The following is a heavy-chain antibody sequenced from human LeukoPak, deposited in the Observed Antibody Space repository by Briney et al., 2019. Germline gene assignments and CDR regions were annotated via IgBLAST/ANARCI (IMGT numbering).Heavy chain of an antibody. Sequence: PSETLSLTCSVSGDSISTSSYYWGWIRQPPGKGLEWIGTIYYSGSTYYNPSLTSRVTISVDTSKNQFSLKLSSVTAADAAVYYCARHKDYYYSYMDVWGKGTTVTISS. CDR3: ARHKDYYYSYMDV. V-gene: IGHV4-39*01. CDR1: GDSISTSSYY. J-gene: IGHJ6*03. CDR2: IYYSGST.